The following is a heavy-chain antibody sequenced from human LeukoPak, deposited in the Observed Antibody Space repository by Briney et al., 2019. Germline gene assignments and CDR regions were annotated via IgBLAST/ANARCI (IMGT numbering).Heavy chain of an antibody. CDR2: IYTSGST. V-gene: IGHV4-61*09. CDR3: AREGYDSL. CDR1: CGSISSGNYY. J-gene: IGHJ4*02. Sequence: PSETLSLTCTVSCGSISSGNYYWSWIRQPAGKGLEWIGHIYTSGSTNYNPSLKSRVTISVDTSKNQFSLKLSSLPATDTPVYYCAREGYDSLWGQGTLVTVSS. D-gene: IGHD3-3*01.